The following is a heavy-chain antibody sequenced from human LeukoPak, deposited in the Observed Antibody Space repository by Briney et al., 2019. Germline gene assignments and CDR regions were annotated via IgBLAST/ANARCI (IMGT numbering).Heavy chain of an antibody. V-gene: IGHV4-4*07. Sequence: SQTLSLTCTVSGGSISSYYWNWIWQRAGRGLEYIGRNYTGGNTNYNPSLKSRVTMSVDTYKNQFSLKLSSVTAADTAVYYCVGGTYYGGDYWGQGTLVTVSS. CDR1: GGSISSYY. CDR3: VGGTYYGGDY. D-gene: IGHD1-26*01. CDR2: NYTGGNT. J-gene: IGHJ4*02.